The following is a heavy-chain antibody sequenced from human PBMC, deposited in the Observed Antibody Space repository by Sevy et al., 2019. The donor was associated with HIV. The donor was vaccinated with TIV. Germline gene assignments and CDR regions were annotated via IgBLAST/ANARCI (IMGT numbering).Heavy chain of an antibody. D-gene: IGHD6-25*01. Sequence: SETLSLTCTVSGDDISDYYWSWIRQPPGKGLEWIGFIYHSGDTNYHPSLKSRVTMSVDTSKNQFSLKLNSVTAADTAVYYCARHQRLPPNWYFDLWGRGTLVTVSS. J-gene: IGHJ2*01. CDR3: ARHQRLPPNWYFDL. CDR1: GDDISDYY. V-gene: IGHV4-59*08. CDR2: IYHSGDT.